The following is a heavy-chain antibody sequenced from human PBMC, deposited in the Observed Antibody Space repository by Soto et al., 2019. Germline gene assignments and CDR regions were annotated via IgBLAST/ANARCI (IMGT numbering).Heavy chain of an antibody. CDR2: IYYSGST. D-gene: IGHD3-3*01. Sequence: ASETLSLTCTVSGGSISSYYWSWIRQPPGKGLEWIGYIYYSGSTNYNPSLKSRVTISVDTSKNQFSLKLSSVTAADTAVYYCARTIFGVATYYFDYWGQGTPVTVYS. J-gene: IGHJ4*02. V-gene: IGHV4-59*01. CDR3: ARTIFGVATYYFDY. CDR1: GGSISSYY.